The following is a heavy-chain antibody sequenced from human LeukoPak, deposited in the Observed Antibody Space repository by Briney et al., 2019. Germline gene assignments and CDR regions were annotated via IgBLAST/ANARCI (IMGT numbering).Heavy chain of an antibody. J-gene: IGHJ6*03. CDR2: IHQSGNT. CDR3: ARRVRRYYYYYMDV. V-gene: IGHV4-34*01. CDR1: DGSFSGYY. D-gene: IGHD3-10*01. Sequence: KPSETLSLTCAVYDGSFSGYYWNWIRQPPGKGLEWIGEIHQSGNTNYNPSLKSRVTISVDTSKNQFSLKLSSVTAADAAVYYCARRVRRYYYYYMDVWGKGTTVTVSS.